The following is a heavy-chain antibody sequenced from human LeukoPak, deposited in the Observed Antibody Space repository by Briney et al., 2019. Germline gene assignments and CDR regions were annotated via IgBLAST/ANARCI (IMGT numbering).Heavy chain of an antibody. CDR2: INAGNGNT. CDR3: ARDLGPVIVGATWEDY. V-gene: IGHV1-3*01. Sequence: GASVKVSCKTSGFTFTSYAMHWVRQAPGQSLEWMGWINAGNGNTKYSQKFQGRVTITRDTSASTAYMELSSLRSEDTAVYYCARDLGPVIVGATWEDYWGQGTLVTVSP. CDR1: GFTFTSYA. J-gene: IGHJ4*02. D-gene: IGHD1-26*01.